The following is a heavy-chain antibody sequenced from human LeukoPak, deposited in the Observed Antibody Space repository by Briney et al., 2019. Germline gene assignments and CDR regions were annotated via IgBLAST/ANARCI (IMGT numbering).Heavy chain of an antibody. J-gene: IGHJ4*02. CDR1: FPVTNGFH. CDR3: AKGIPFDF. D-gene: IGHD2-2*02. CDR2: VHHTGTT. Sequence: PSETLSLTCSVSFPVTNGFHWAWIRQPPGKGLEFMGYVHHTGTTYYNPSPNSRVTISVDTSKYQFSLRLTSVTAADTAVYFCAKGIPFDFWGQGRLVTVSS. V-gene: IGHV4-38-2*02.